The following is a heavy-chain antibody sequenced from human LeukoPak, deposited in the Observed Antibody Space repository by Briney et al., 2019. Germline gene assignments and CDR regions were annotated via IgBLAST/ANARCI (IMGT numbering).Heavy chain of an antibody. V-gene: IGHV3-9*01. J-gene: IGHJ4*02. D-gene: IGHD3-22*01. CDR1: GFTFDDYA. Sequence: PGGSLRLSCAASGFTFDDYAMHWVRQAPGKGLEWVSGISWNSGSIGYADSVKGRFTISRDNAKNSLYLQMNGLRAEDTALYYCAKVGDSSGYYNPYFDYWGQGTLVTVSS. CDR3: AKVGDSSGYYNPYFDY. CDR2: ISWNSGSI.